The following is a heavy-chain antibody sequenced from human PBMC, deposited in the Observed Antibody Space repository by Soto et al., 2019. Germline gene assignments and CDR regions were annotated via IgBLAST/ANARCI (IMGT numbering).Heavy chain of an antibody. CDR1: GFTFRSYV. Sequence: QVQLVESGGGVVQPGRSLRLSCVASGFTFRSYVMYWVRQAPGKGLEWVAVISYDGNNKYYADSVKGRFTISRDNSKNTLYLQMNSLRAEDTAVYYCARAGCDGGSCYTLVGLRYGMHVWGQGTTVTVSS. D-gene: IGHD2-15*01. J-gene: IGHJ6*02. CDR2: ISYDGNNK. CDR3: ARAGCDGGSCYTLVGLRYGMHV. V-gene: IGHV3-30-3*01.